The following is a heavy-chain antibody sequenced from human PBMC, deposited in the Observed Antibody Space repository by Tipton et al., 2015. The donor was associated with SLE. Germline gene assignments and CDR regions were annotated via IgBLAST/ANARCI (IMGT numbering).Heavy chain of an antibody. Sequence: SLRLSCAASGFTFTSFAMNWVRQAPGKGLEWVSSISGSGGGRYYADSVKGRFTISRDTSKNTLYLQMGSLRADDMAVYYCARVRGVHDFGDYWGRGTLVTVSS. CDR2: ISGSGGGR. D-gene: IGHD4-17*01. V-gene: IGHV3-23*01. CDR1: GFTFTSFA. CDR3: ARVRGVHDFGDY. J-gene: IGHJ4*02.